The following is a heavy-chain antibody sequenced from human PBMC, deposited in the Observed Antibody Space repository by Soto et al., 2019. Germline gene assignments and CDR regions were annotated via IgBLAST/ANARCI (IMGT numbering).Heavy chain of an antibody. Sequence: PSETLSLTSTVSGGSISSGGYYWSWIRQHPGKGLEWIGYIYYSGSTYYNPSLKSRVTISVDTSKNQFSLKLSSVTAADTAVYYCARVGKILRYFDWSVIFDYWGQGTLVTVSS. CDR3: ARVGKILRYFDWSVIFDY. J-gene: IGHJ4*02. CDR2: IYYSGST. V-gene: IGHV4-31*03. CDR1: GGSISSGGYY. D-gene: IGHD3-9*01.